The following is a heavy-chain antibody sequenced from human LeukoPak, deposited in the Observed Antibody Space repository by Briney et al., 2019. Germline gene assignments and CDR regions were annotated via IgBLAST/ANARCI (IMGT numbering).Heavy chain of an antibody. D-gene: IGHD3-3*01. V-gene: IGHV4-39*07. J-gene: IGHJ6*03. CDR2: GST. CDR3: ARCRWSGYFPYYYYYMDV. Sequence: GSTYYTPSLKTRVTISVDTSKNQFSLKLSSVTAADTAVYYCARCRWSGYFPYYYYYMDVWGKGTTVTVSS.